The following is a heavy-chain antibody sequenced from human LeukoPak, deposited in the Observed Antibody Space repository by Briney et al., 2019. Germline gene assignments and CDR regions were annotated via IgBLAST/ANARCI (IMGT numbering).Heavy chain of an antibody. J-gene: IGHJ4*02. CDR2: INPSGGST. CDR3: ARDAWWGYIGSSGYYYDY. CDR1: GYTFTSYY. V-gene: IGHV1-46*01. Sequence: ASVKVSCKASGYTFTSYYMHWVRQAPGQGLEWMGLINPSGGSTSYAQKFQGRVTMTRDTSTSTVYMELSSLRSEDAAVYYCARDAWWGYIGSSGYYYDYWGQGTLVTVSS. D-gene: IGHD3-22*01.